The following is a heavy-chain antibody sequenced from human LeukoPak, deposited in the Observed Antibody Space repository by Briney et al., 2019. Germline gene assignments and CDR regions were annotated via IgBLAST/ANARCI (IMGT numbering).Heavy chain of an antibody. Sequence: GGSLRLSCAASGFTFSGFAMHWGRQAPGKGLEGVAVIQYNANNKYYADSVQGRFTISRDNSKNTLYLQINSLRPEDTALYYCAKTSTVARHYFDYWGQGTLVTVSS. CDR2: IQYNANNK. D-gene: IGHD4-23*01. J-gene: IGHJ4*02. V-gene: IGHV3-30*02. CDR3: AKTSTVARHYFDY. CDR1: GFTFSGFA.